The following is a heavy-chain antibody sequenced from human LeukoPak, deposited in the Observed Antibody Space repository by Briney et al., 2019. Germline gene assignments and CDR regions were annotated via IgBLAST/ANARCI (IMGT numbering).Heavy chain of an antibody. CDR2: ITISGHTK. CDR1: GFDFNTYE. Sequence: GGSLSLSCAASGFDFNTYEMNWARQAPGKGLEWIADITISGHTKNYADSVKGRFTISRDNAGTSLYLQMNSLRVEDTGVYYCARGDPHADLWGQGTLVTVSS. J-gene: IGHJ5*02. CDR3: ARGDPHADL. V-gene: IGHV3-48*03.